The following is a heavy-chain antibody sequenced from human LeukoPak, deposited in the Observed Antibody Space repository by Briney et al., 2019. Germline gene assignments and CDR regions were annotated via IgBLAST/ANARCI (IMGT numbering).Heavy chain of an antibody. CDR2: IRYDGSNK. V-gene: IGHV3-30*02. Sequence: GGSLRLSCAASGFTFSSYGMHWVRQAPGKGLEWVAFIRYDGSNKYYADSVKGRFTISRDNSKNTLYLQMNSLRAEDTAVYYCASLPLYYYGSGSYSRYWGQGTLVTVSS. J-gene: IGHJ4*02. D-gene: IGHD3-10*01. CDR1: GFTFSSYG. CDR3: ASLPLYYYGSGSYSRY.